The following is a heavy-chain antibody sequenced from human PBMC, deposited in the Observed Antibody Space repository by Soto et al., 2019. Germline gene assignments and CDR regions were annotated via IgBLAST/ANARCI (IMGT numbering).Heavy chain of an antibody. Sequence: EVQLVESGGGLVQPGRSLRLSCAASGFTFPDYTMHWVRQAPGKGLEWVSGISWNSGSIDYADSVKGRFIISRDDAKNCLYLQMNSLRAEDPAFYYCAKGLYYYQTSGYPHYWGQGTRVTVSS. CDR1: GFTFPDYT. CDR2: ISWNSGSI. V-gene: IGHV3-9*01. J-gene: IGHJ4*02. CDR3: AKGLYYYQTSGYPHY. D-gene: IGHD3-22*01.